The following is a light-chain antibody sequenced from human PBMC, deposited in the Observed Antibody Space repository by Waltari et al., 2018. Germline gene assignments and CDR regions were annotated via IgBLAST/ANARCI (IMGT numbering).Light chain of an antibody. Sequence: QSVLTQPASVSGSPGQSITISCTGSSTDIGGYKYVSWYQQNSGKAPKLIIYDVSNRPSGMSYRFSGARAGNTASLTISGLQAEDEADYYCASYSGRNTVGVFGGGTRLAVL. J-gene: IGLJ2*01. CDR3: ASYSGRNTVGV. V-gene: IGLV2-14*01. CDR2: DVS. CDR1: STDIGGYKY.